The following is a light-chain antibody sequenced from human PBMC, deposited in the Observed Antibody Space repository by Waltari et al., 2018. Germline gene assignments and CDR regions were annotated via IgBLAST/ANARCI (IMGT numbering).Light chain of an antibody. CDR2: DVS. CDR3: CSYAGSYTWV. J-gene: IGLJ3*02. CDR1: SSDVGGYNY. V-gene: IGLV2-11*01. Sequence: QSALTQPRSVSGSPGQSVTISCTGTSSDVGGYNYVSWYQQHPGKAPKLMIYDVSKRPSGVPDLFSGPKSGNTASLTISGLQAEDEADYYCCSYAGSYTWVFGGGTKLTVL.